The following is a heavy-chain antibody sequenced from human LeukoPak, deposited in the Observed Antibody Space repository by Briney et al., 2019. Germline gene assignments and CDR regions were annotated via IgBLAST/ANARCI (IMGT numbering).Heavy chain of an antibody. V-gene: IGHV1-2*02. Sequence: SVKVSCKASGYTFTGYYMHWVRQAPGQGLEWMGWINPNSGGTNYAQKFQGRVTMTRDTSISTAYMELSRLRSDDTAVYYCAREGVLMVYALNYWGQGTLVTVSS. D-gene: IGHD2-8*01. J-gene: IGHJ4*02. CDR3: AREGVLMVYALNY. CDR1: GYTFTGYY. CDR2: INPNSGGT.